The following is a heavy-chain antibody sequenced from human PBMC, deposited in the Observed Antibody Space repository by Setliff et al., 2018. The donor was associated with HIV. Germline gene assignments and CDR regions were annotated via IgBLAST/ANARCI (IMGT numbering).Heavy chain of an antibody. D-gene: IGHD1-1*01. CDR2: IHSSGSS. CDR3: ARFQAWQLGRRGGYYYYMDV. Sequence: SETLSLTCTVSGGSISGYYWSWVRQPPEKRPELIGFIHSSGSSDYNPSLKSRITISVDMSRNQFSLVLSSVTAADTAVYYCARFQAWQLGRRGGYYYYMDVWGKGTTVTVSS. V-gene: IGHV4-59*01. CDR1: GGSISGYY. J-gene: IGHJ6*03.